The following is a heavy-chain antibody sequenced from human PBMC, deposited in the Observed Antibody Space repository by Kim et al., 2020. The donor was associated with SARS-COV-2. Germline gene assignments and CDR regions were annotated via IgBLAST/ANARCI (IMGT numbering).Heavy chain of an antibody. V-gene: IGHV1-69*01. Sequence: QKFQGRVTITADESTSTAYMELSSLRSEDTAVYYCARVGGSGSYQEYFDYWGQGTLVTVSS. J-gene: IGHJ4*02. CDR3: ARVGGSGSYQEYFDY. D-gene: IGHD1-26*01.